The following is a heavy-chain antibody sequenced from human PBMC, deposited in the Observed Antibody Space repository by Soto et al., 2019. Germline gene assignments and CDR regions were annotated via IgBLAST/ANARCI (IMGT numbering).Heavy chain of an antibody. CDR1: GFTFSDYY. D-gene: IGHD3-16*02. CDR3: ARDGTGDYVWGSYRHNWFDP. CDR2: ISSSGSTI. V-gene: IGHV3-11*01. J-gene: IGHJ5*02. Sequence: GVSLRLSCAASGFTFSDYYMSWIRQAPGKGLEWVSYISSSGSTIYYADSVKGRFTISRDNAKNSLYLQMNSLRAEDTAVYYCARDGTGDYVWGSYRHNWFDPWGQGTLVTVSS.